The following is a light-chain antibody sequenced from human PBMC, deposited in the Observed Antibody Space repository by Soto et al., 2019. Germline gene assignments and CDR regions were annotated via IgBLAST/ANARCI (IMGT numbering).Light chain of an antibody. CDR3: QQRGDRYT. J-gene: IGKJ2*01. CDR1: QNVGSS. Sequence: EIVLTQSPATLSLSPGERATLSCRASQNVGSSLAWYQQKPGQAPRLLIYDASSRATGIPARFSGSGSGTDFTLPISSLEPADFAVYYCQQRGDRYTLGQGTKLENK. V-gene: IGKV3-11*01. CDR2: DAS.